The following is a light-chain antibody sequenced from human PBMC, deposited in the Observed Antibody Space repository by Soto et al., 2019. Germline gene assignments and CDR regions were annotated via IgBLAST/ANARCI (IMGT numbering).Light chain of an antibody. V-gene: IGLV8-61*01. CDR2: STN. CDR3: VLYIGGGSYV. J-gene: IGLJ1*01. Sequence: QTVVTQEPSFSVSPGGTVTLTCGLTSGSVSTGYHPSWYQQTPGQAPRTLIYSTNTRSSGVPDRFSGSILGNKAALTIAGALADDESDYYCVLYIGGGSYVFGNGTKLIVL. CDR1: SGSVSTGYH.